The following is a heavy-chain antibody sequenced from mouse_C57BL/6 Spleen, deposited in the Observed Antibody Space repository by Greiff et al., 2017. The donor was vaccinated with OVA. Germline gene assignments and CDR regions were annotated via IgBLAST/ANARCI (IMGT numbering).Heavy chain of an antibody. D-gene: IGHD3-2*02. J-gene: IGHJ4*01. CDR3: ARRDSSGYENYAMDY. Sequence: VKLMESGPGILQSSQTLSLTCSFSGFSLSTSGMGVSWIRQPSGKGLEWLAHIYWDDDKRYNPSLKSRLTISKDTSRNQVFLKITSVDTADTATYYCARRDSSGYENYAMDYWGQGTSVTVSS. CDR1: GFSLSTSGMG. V-gene: IGHV8-12*01. CDR2: IYWDDDK.